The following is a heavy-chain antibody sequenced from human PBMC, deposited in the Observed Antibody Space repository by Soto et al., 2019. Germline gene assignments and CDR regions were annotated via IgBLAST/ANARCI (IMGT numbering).Heavy chain of an antibody. CDR1: GFTFRNYA. V-gene: IGHV3-23*01. D-gene: IGHD3-3*01. J-gene: IGHJ3*01. CDR2: ISSSGDNT. Sequence: EVQLLESGGGLVQPGGSLRLSCAASGFTFRNYAMTWVRQAPGKGLEWVSGISSSGDNTYYPSSVRGRFTISRDNSKDTLLLQMSSLRAEDTATDYCARFKGGVNDGLDFWGQGTMVTVSS. CDR3: ARFKGGVNDGLDF.